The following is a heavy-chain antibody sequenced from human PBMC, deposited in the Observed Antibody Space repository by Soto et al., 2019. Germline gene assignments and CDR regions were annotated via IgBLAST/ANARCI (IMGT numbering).Heavy chain of an antibody. CDR1: GYTFTSYD. CDR3: ARERSAAGTGWFDP. Sequence: SCKASGYTFTSYDINWVRQATGQGLEWMGWMNPNSGNTGYAQKFQGRVTMTRNTSISTAYMDLSSLRSEDTAVYYCARERSAAGTGWFDPWGQGTLVTVSS. J-gene: IGHJ5*02. CDR2: MNPNSGNT. V-gene: IGHV1-8*01. D-gene: IGHD6-13*01.